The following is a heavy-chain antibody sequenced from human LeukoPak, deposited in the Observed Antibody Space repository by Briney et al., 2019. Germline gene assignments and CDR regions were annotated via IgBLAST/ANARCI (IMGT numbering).Heavy chain of an antibody. CDR1: GFTFSSYA. Sequence: PGGSLRLSCATSGFTFSSYAMSWVRQAPGKGLEWVSAISGRGLSTYYADSVKGRFPISRDNSKNTLYLQMNGLRAEDTAVYYCARDDALGDNALDIWGQGTMVTVSS. CDR2: ISGRGLST. CDR3: ARDDALGDNALDI. V-gene: IGHV3-23*01. D-gene: IGHD3-16*01. J-gene: IGHJ3*02.